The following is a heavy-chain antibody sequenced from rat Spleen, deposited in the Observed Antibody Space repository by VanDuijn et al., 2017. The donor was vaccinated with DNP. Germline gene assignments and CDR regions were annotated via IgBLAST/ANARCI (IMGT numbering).Heavy chain of an antibody. Sequence: EVQLVESGGDPVQPGRSLTLSCVVSGFTFNKDWMTWVRQVPGKGLEWIASITTGGEITYYPDSVKGRFTISRDHATNTLYLRLNSLRSEDTAIYYCASGFGWFAYWGQVTLVTVSS. V-gene: IGHV5-31*01. CDR2: ITTGGEIT. J-gene: IGHJ3*01. CDR3: ASGFGWFAY. CDR1: GFTFNKDW. D-gene: IGHD4-1*01.